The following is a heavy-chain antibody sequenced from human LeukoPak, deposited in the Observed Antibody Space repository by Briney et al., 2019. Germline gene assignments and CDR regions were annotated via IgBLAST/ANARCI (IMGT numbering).Heavy chain of an antibody. Sequence: GGSLRLSCAASGFIFSSYGMHWVRQAPGKGLEWVAFIRYDGSNKYYADSVKGRFTISRDNSKNTLYLQMNSLRAEDTAVYYCAKEIPSYYYYMDVWGKGTTVTISS. CDR2: IRYDGSNK. CDR3: AKEIPSYYYYMDV. J-gene: IGHJ6*03. V-gene: IGHV3-30*02. CDR1: GFIFSSYG.